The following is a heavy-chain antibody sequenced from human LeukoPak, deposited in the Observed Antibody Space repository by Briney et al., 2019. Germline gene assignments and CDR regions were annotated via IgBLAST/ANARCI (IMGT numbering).Heavy chain of an antibody. CDR2: SYYSGSA. CDR3: ARARGYNFAGRIDL. J-gene: IGHJ4*02. Sequence: SQTLPLTCTVSGGSVSSGGFYWSWIRQHPGKGLEWIGYSYYSGSAYYNPSLKSRITISVDTSKNQFSLKLSSVTAADTAVYYCARARGYNFAGRIDLWGQGTLVTVSS. V-gene: IGHV4-31*03. CDR1: GGSVSSGGFY. D-gene: IGHD5-18*01.